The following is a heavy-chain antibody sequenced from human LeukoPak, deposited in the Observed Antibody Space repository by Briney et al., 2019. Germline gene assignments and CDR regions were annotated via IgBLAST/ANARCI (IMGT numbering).Heavy chain of an antibody. V-gene: IGHV3-23*01. D-gene: IGHD3-10*01. CDR2: ISGSGGST. J-gene: IGHJ1*01. CDR1: GFTFSSYA. CDR3: AKYFASGSYYKLPH. Sequence: GGSLRLSCAASGFTFSSYAMSWVRQAPGKGLEGVSAISGSGGSTYYADSVKGRFTISRDNSKNTLYLQMNSLRAEDTAVYYCAKYFASGSYYKLPHWGQGTLVTVSS.